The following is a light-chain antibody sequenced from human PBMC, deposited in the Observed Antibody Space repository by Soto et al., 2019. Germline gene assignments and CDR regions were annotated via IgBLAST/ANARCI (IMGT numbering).Light chain of an antibody. J-gene: IGKJ1*01. CDR3: QQYISYRT. Sequence: EIQMTQSRSTLSASVGGRVTSTGRASPSIRPWLAWYQQKPGKAPTLLIYDASSLERGVPSRLSGSGSGTDFTLTISSLQPDDFATYYCQQYISYRTFGQGTKVDI. CDR1: PSIRPW. CDR2: DAS. V-gene: IGKV1-5*01.